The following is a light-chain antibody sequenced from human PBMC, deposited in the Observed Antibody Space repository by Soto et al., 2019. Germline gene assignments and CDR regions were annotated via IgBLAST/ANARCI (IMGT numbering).Light chain of an antibody. CDR3: SSYAGSNSFV. V-gene: IGLV2-8*01. Sequence: QSALTQPPSASGSPGQSVTISCTGTSSDVGKYDYVSWFQHHPGKAPKLIIYEVTKRPSGVPDRFSGSKSGNTASLTVSGVQADDEADYYCSSYAGSNSFVFGTGTKVTVL. J-gene: IGLJ1*01. CDR1: SSDVGKYDY. CDR2: EVT.